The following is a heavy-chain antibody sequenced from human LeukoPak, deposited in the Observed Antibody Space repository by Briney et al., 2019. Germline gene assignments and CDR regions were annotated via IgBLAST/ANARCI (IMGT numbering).Heavy chain of an antibody. Sequence: GGSLSLSCTVSGFPFSVYETNWVRQAPGKGLEWVSNIGSSGTPRYYAESVKGRFSISRDNAENSLFLQMNSLRVEDTGIYYCALLAVASDFDYWGQGALVTVSS. CDR3: ALLAVASDFDY. CDR2: IGSSGTPR. D-gene: IGHD6-19*01. J-gene: IGHJ4*02. V-gene: IGHV3-48*03. CDR1: GFPFSVYE.